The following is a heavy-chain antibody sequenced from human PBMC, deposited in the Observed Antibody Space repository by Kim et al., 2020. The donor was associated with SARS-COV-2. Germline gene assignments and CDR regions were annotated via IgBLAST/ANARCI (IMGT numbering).Heavy chain of an antibody. V-gene: IGHV4-59*01. D-gene: IGHD3-16*01. CDR2: IYYSGST. Sequence: SETLSLTCTVSGGSTSTYYWSWIRQPPGKGLEWIGYIYYSGSTKYNPSLKSRVTISGDTSKNQFSLKLTSVTAADTAVYYCARGGGLGAADWFDPWGQGTLVTVSS. CDR1: GGSTSTYY. CDR3: ARGGGLGAADWFDP. J-gene: IGHJ5*02.